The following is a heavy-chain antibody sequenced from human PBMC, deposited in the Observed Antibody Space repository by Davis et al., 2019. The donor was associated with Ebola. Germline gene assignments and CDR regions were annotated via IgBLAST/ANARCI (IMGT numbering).Heavy chain of an antibody. V-gene: IGHV3-30*18. CDR1: GFTFSSYG. CDR3: AKERWGGCEFDP. CDR2: ISYDGSNK. J-gene: IGHJ5*02. D-gene: IGHD3-16*01. Sequence: GGSLRLSCAASGFTFSSYGMHWVRQAPGKGLEWVAVISYDGSNKYYADSVKGRFTISRDNSKNTLYLQMKSLRAEDTAVYYCAKERWGGCEFDPWGQGTLVTVSS.